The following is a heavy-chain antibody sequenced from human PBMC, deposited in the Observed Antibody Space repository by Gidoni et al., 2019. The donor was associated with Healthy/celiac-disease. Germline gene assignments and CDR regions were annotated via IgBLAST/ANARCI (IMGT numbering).Heavy chain of an antibody. J-gene: IGHJ6*02. Sequence: QVQLVQSGAEVKKPGSSVKVSCTASGGTFSSYAISWVRQAPGQGLEWMGGIIPIFGTANYAQKFQGRVTITADKSTSTAYMELSSLRSEDTAVYYCARTLGYCSSTSCYFHYYYYGMDVWGQGTTVTVSS. CDR1: GGTFSSYA. V-gene: IGHV1-69*06. CDR2: IIPIFGTA. D-gene: IGHD2-2*01. CDR3: ARTLGYCSSTSCYFHYYYYGMDV.